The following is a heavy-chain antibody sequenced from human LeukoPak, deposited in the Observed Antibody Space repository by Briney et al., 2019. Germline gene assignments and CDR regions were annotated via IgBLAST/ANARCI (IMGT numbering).Heavy chain of an antibody. CDR3: ARDNDSSGYYFDY. CDR1: GFTFGSYS. J-gene: IGHJ4*02. D-gene: IGHD3-22*01. V-gene: IGHV3-30*03. CDR2: ISYDGSNK. Sequence: GGSLRLSCAASGFTFGSYSMNWVRQAPGKGLEWVAVISYDGSNKYYADSVKGRFTISRDNSKNTLYLQMNSLRAEDTAVYYCARDNDSSGYYFDYWGQGTLVTVSS.